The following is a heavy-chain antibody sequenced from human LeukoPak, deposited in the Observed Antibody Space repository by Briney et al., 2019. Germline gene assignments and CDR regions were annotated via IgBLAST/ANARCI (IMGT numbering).Heavy chain of an antibody. Sequence: PSETLSLTCTVSGGSISSYYWSWIRQPPGKGLEWIGYIYYSGSTNYNPYLKSRVTISVDTSKNQFSLKLSSVTAADTAVYYCARRRRGLDAFDIWGQGTMVTVSS. J-gene: IGHJ3*02. CDR1: GGSISSYY. V-gene: IGHV4-59*08. CDR2: IYYSGST. CDR3: ARRRRGLDAFDI.